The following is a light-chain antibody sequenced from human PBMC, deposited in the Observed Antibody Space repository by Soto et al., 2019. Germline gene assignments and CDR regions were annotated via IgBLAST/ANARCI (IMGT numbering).Light chain of an antibody. V-gene: IGKV1-33*01. CDR1: QGVGKF. J-gene: IGKJ4*01. CDR2: DAS. CDR3: QQYDSPPPT. Sequence: DIQLTQSPLSLSASVRDRVTITCQASQGVGKFLNWFQQKSGEAPKLLIYDASHLESGVPVRFSGSGSGAAFTLTISSLQPEDFATYYCQQYDSPPPTFGGGTKVDMK.